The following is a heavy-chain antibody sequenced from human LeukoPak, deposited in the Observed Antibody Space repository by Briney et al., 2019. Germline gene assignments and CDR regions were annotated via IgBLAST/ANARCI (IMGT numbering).Heavy chain of an antibody. CDR2: ISGSGGST. D-gene: IGHD6-19*01. Sequence: PGGSLRLSCAASGFTFSSYAMSWVRQAPGKGLEWVPAISGSGGSTYYADSVKGRFTISRDNSKNTLYLQMHSLRAEDTAVYYCASSWTIAVAGRKYYFQYWGQGTLVTVSS. CDR1: GFTFSSYA. J-gene: IGHJ4*02. CDR3: ASSWTIAVAGRKYYFQY. V-gene: IGHV3-23*01.